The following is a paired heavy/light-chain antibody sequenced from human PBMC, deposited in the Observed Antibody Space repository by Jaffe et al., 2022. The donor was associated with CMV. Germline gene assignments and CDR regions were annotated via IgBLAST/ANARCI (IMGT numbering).Heavy chain of an antibody. V-gene: IGHV3-23*01. Sequence: DVQLLESGGGLVQPGGSLRLSCAASGFTFSTYAMSWVRQAPGKGLKWLSVISGSGASTWYADSVKGRFTISRDNTKNTLYLQMNSLRAEDTAVYYCAISYDSSGYYYSSGSFDYWGQGTLVTVSS. D-gene: IGHD3-22*01. CDR3: AISYDSSGYYYSSGSFDY. CDR1: GFTFSTYA. CDR2: ISGSGAST. J-gene: IGHJ4*02.
Light chain of an antibody. Sequence: QPVLTQSSSASASLGSSVKLTCTLSSGHSSYIIAWHQQQPGKAPRYLMKLEGSGNYNKGSGVPGRFSGSSSGADRYLTISNLQSEDEADYYCETWHSDTQVFGTGTKVTVL. CDR3: ETWHSDTQV. V-gene: IGLV4-60*03. J-gene: IGLJ1*01. CDR2: LEGSGNY. CDR1: SGHSSYI.